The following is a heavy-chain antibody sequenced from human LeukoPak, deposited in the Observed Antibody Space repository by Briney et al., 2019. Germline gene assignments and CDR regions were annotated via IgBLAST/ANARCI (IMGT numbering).Heavy chain of an antibody. J-gene: IGHJ6*03. CDR2: IYTSGST. D-gene: IGHD2-15*01. CDR3: ARGDMNYYYYYMDV. CDR1: GGSISSNY. Sequence: TSSETLSLTCTVSGGSISSNYWSWIRQPAGKGLEWIGRIYTSGSTNYNPSLKSRVTMSVDTSKNQFSLKLNSVTAADTAVYYCARGDMNYYYYYMDVWGKGTTVTVSS. V-gene: IGHV4-4*07.